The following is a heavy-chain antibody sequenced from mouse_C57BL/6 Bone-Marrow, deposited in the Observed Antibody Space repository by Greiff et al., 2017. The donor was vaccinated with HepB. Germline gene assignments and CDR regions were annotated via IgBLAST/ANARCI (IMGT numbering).Heavy chain of an antibody. CDR2: IWSGGST. V-gene: IGHV2-4*01. CDR3: ALDYYGSSYWYFDV. CDR1: GFSLTSYG. J-gene: IGHJ1*03. Sequence: QVQLKQSGPGLVQPSQSLSITCTVSGFSLTSYGVHWVRQPPGKGLEWLGVIWSGGSTDYNAAFISRLSISKDNSKSQVFFKMNSLQADDTAIYYCALDYYGSSYWYFDVWGTGTTVTVSS. D-gene: IGHD1-1*01.